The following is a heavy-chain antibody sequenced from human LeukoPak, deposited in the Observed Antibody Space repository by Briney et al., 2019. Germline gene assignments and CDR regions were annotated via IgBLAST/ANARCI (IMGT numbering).Heavy chain of an antibody. D-gene: IGHD3/OR15-3a*01. J-gene: IGHJ6*03. V-gene: IGHV1-69*05. Sequence: SVKVSCKASGGTFSSYAISWVRQAPGQGLEWMGRIIPIFGTANYAQKFQGRVTITTDESTSTAYMELSSLRSEDTAVYYCARGLDYYYYMDVWGKGTTVTVSS. CDR2: IIPIFGTA. CDR3: ARGLDYYYYMDV. CDR1: GGTFSSYA.